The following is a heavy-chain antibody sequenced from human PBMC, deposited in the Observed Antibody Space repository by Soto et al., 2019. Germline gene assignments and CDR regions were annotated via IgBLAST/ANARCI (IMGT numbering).Heavy chain of an antibody. J-gene: IGHJ4*02. CDR3: ARGEGVVVTAILYFDY. V-gene: IGHV4-4*02. CDR2: IYHSGST. Sequence: QVQLQESGPGLVKPSGTLSLTCAVSGGSISSSNWWSWVRQPPGKGLEWIGEIYHSGSTNYNPSLKGRVTISVDKSKNQFSLKLSSVTAADTAVYYCARGEGVVVTAILYFDYWGQGTLVTVSS. D-gene: IGHD2-21*02. CDR1: GGSISSSNW.